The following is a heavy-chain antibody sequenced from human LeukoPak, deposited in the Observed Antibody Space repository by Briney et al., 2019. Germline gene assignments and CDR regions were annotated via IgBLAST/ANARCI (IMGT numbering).Heavy chain of an antibody. V-gene: IGHV7-4-1*02. J-gene: IGHJ4*02. D-gene: IGHD2-15*01. CDR2: INTNTGNP. Sequence: GASVKVSCKASGNTFTRYGMNWVRQAPGQGLEWVGWINTNTGNPTYAQGFTGRFVFSLDTSVSTAYLHISSLKAEDTAVYYCARGTCSGGSCSYAYWGQGTLVTVSS. CDR1: GNTFTRYG. CDR3: ARGTCSGGSCSYAY.